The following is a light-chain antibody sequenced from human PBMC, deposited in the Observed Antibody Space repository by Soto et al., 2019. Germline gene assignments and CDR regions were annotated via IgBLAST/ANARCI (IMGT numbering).Light chain of an antibody. J-gene: IGKJ1*01. Sequence: EIVLTQSPATLSSSPVEIATLSFRASQTVNSRLAWYQHKPGQAPRLLMYGASNRATGIPDRFSGTGSGTDFTLTISRLEPEDFAVYYCQQYGGSPRTFGQGTKVDI. CDR2: GAS. CDR3: QQYGGSPRT. CDR1: QTVNSR. V-gene: IGKV3-20*01.